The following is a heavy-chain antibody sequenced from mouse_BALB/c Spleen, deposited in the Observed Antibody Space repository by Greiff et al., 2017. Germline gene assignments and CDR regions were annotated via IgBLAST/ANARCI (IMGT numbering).Heavy chain of an antibody. J-gene: IGHJ3*01. CDR1: GYTFTDYN. Sequence: VQLQQSGPELVKPGASVKISCKASGYTFTDYNMHWVKQSHGKSLEWIGYIYPYNGGTGYNQKFKSKATLTVDNSSSTAYMELRSLTSEDSAVYYCAREATDGNLAWFAYWGQGTLVTVSA. CDR3: AREATDGNLAWFAY. V-gene: IGHV1S29*02. D-gene: IGHD2-1*01. CDR2: IYPYNGGT.